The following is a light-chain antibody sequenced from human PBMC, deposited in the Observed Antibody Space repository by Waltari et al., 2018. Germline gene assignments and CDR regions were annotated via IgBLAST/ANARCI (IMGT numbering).Light chain of an antibody. Sequence: QSVLTQPPSASATPGQRVTISCSGSSSNIGSNTVTWYHQLPGTAPKLLIYTNSRRPSGVPDRFSGSKAGTSASLAISGLQSEDEADYYCAVWDDSLNGVVFGGGTKLTVL. CDR2: TNS. CDR1: SSNIGSNT. CDR3: AVWDDSLNGVV. J-gene: IGLJ2*01. V-gene: IGLV1-44*01.